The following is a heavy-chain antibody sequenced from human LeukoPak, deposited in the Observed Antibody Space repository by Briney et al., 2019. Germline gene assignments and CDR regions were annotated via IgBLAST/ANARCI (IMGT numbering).Heavy chain of an antibody. CDR3: ARGPSIQGGWSSYYFDY. D-gene: IGHD6-19*01. CDR2: IYPGDSDT. V-gene: IGHV5-51*01. J-gene: IGHJ4*02. Sequence: GESLKISCKGSGYSFTSYWIGWVRQMPGKGLEWMGIIYPGDSDTRYSPSFQGQVTISADKSISTAYLQWSSLKASDTAMYYCARGPSIQGGWSSYYFDYWGQGTLVTVSS. CDR1: GYSFTSYW.